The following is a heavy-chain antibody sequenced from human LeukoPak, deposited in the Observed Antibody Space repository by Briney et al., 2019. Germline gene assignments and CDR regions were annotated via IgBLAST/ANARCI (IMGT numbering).Heavy chain of an antibody. D-gene: IGHD1-1*01. CDR1: GYTFTGHF. CDR2: INPNSGGT. Sequence: ASVKVSCKASGYTFTGHFLHWVRQAPGQGLEWMGWINPNSGGTNYAQKFQGRVTMTRDTSISTAYMELSRLRSDDTAVYYCARTSSPTTLDYWGQGTLVTVSS. CDR3: ARTSSPTTLDY. J-gene: IGHJ4*02. V-gene: IGHV1-2*02.